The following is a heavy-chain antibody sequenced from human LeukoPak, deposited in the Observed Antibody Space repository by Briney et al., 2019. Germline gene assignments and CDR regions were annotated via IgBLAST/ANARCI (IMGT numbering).Heavy chain of an antibody. J-gene: IGHJ4*02. Sequence: GGSLRLSCAASGFSFNDAWMNWVRQAPGKGLEWVGRIKSRADGGTADYAAPVRGRFTISRDDSKNTLYLQMNSLKTEDTAVYYCAKGSAAAGTPLVGPDYWGQGTLVTVSS. CDR1: GFSFNDAW. V-gene: IGHV3-15*01. CDR3: AKGSAAAGTPLVGPDY. CDR2: IKSRADGGTA. D-gene: IGHD6-13*01.